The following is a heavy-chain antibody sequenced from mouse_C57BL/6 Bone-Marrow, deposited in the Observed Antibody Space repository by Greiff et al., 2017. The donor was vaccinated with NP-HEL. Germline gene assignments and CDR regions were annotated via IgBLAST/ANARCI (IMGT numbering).Heavy chain of an antibody. Sequence: EVQRVESGGGLVKPGGSLKLSCAASGFTFSDYGMHWVRQAPEKGLEWVAYISSGSSTIYYADTVKGRFTISRDNAKNTLFLQMTSLRSEDTAMYYCARPYYYGSRDYAMDYWGQGTSVTVSS. V-gene: IGHV5-17*01. J-gene: IGHJ4*01. CDR2: ISSGSSTI. CDR1: GFTFSDYG. CDR3: ARPYYYGSRDYAMDY. D-gene: IGHD1-1*01.